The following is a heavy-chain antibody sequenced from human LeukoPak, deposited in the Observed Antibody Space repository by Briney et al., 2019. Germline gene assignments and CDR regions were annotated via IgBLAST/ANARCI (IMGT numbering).Heavy chain of an antibody. D-gene: IGHD6-19*01. CDR3: AKDSAWYPDRGALDI. CDR2: ISGSGGST. J-gene: IGHJ3*02. Sequence: ETLSLTCAVYGGSFSGYYWSWVRQAPGKGLEWVSAISGSGGSTYYADSVKGRFTISRDNSKNTLYLQMNSLRAEDTAIFYCAKDSAWYPDRGALDIWGQGTMVTVSS. V-gene: IGHV3-23*01. CDR1: GGSFSGYY.